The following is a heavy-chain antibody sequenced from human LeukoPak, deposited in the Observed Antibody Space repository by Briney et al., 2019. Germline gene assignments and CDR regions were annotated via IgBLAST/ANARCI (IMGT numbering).Heavy chain of an antibody. CDR1: GGSISSGSYY. CDR2: IYTSGST. J-gene: IGHJ5*02. D-gene: IGHD2-2*01. CDR3: ARDAPDVAVPNWFDP. Sequence: SETLSLTCTVSGGSISSGSYYWSWIRQPAGKGLEWIGYIYTSGSTNYNPSLKSRVTMSVDTSKNQFSLKLSSVTAADTAVYYCARDAPDVAVPNWFDPWGQGTLVTVSS. V-gene: IGHV4-61*09.